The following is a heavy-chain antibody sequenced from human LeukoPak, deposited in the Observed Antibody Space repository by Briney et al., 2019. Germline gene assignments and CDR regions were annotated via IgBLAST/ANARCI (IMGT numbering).Heavy chain of an antibody. D-gene: IGHD6-13*01. CDR2: FDPEDGET. Sequence: ASVKVSCKASGYTFTSYGISWVRQAPGKGLEWMGGFDPEDGETIYAQKFQGRVTMTEDTSTDTAYMELSSLRSEDTAVYYCATEQQLVLSWGQGTLVTVSS. CDR3: ATEQQLVLS. J-gene: IGHJ5*02. CDR1: GYTFTSYG. V-gene: IGHV1-24*01.